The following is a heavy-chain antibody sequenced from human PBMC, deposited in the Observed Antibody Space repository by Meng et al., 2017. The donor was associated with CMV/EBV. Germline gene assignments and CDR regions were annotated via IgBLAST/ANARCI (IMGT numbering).Heavy chain of an antibody. CDR1: GFTFSSYS. Sequence: GESLKISCAASGFTFSSYSMNWVRQAPGKGLEWVAVIWYDGSNKYYADSVKGRFTISRDNSKNTLYLQMNSLRAEDTAVYYCAKALNDFWSGYYTGLYYYYGMDVWGQGTTVTVSS. D-gene: IGHD3-3*01. J-gene: IGHJ6*02. V-gene: IGHV3-33*06. CDR2: IWYDGSNK. CDR3: AKALNDFWSGYYTGLYYYYGMDV.